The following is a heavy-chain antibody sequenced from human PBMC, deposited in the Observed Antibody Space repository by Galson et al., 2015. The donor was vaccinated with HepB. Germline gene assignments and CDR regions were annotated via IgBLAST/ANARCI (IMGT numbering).Heavy chain of an antibody. CDR1: GFTFSSYS. CDR2: ISSSSSTI. V-gene: IGHV3-48*02. J-gene: IGHJ6*02. D-gene: IGHD2-15*01. CDR3: ARAAATLSYYYYGMDV. Sequence: SLRLSCAASGFTFSSYSMNWVRQAPGKGLEWVSYISSSSSTIYYADSVKGRFTISRDNAKNSLYLQMNSLRDEDTAVYYCARAAATLSYYYYGMDVWGQGTTVTVSS.